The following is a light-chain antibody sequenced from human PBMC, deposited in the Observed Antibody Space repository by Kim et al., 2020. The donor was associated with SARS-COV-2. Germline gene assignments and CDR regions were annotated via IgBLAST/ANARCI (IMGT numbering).Light chain of an antibody. J-gene: IGKJ2*01. CDR1: QSVRSN. Sequence: EIVMTQSPATLPVSPGERATLSCRASQSVRSNLAWYQQKPSQAPRLLIYAASTRATGIPARFSGSGSGTEFTLTISSLQSEDFAVYYCQQYTNWPPEYTFGQGTKLEI. CDR2: AAS. CDR3: QQYTNWPPEYT. V-gene: IGKV3-15*01.